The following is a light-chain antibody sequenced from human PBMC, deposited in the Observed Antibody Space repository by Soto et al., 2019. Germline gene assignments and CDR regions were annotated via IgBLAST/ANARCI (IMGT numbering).Light chain of an antibody. V-gene: IGKV3-11*01. CDR2: GAS. J-gene: IGKJ1*01. CDR3: QQHSHWPPWT. Sequence: EVVLTQSPATLSLSPGEGATLSCRASQNVRTFLDWYQQKPGQAPRLLIYGASNRATGIPARFSGSGSGTDFTLTISSLEPEDFAVYYCQQHSHWPPWTFGQGTRVAIQ. CDR1: QNVRTF.